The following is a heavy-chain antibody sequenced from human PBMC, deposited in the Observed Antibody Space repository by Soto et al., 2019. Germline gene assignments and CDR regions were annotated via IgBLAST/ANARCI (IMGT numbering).Heavy chain of an antibody. V-gene: IGHV3-23*01. CDR1: GFTFSSYA. CDR2: ISGSGGST. Sequence: QPGGSLRLSCAASGFTFSSYAMSWVRQAPGKGLEWVSAISGSGGSTYYADSVKGRFTISRDNSKNTLYLQMNGLRAEDTAVYYCAKRSIYDFWSGSFFDYWGQGTLVTVSS. J-gene: IGHJ4*02. D-gene: IGHD3-3*01. CDR3: AKRSIYDFWSGSFFDY.